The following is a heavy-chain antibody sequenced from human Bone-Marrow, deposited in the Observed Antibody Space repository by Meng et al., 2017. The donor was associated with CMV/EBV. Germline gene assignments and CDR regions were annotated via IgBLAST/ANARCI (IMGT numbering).Heavy chain of an antibody. D-gene: IGHD5-18*01. CDR2: IDPSGGST. V-gene: IGHV1-46*01. Sequence: YTFASYNMHWGRVDTGQGLAWMGIIDPSGGSTSYAQKFRGRVTMTRDTSTSTVYMELSSLRSEDTAVYYCARDHKGFYVDTAMVEDYWGQGTLVTVSS. CDR1: YTFASYN. J-gene: IGHJ4*02. CDR3: ARDHKGFYVDTAMVEDY.